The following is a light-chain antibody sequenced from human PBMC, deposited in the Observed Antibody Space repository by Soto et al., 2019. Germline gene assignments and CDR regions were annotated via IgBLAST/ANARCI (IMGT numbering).Light chain of an antibody. CDR1: QSVSSY. CDR3: QQRSNWSLT. Sequence: ESVLTQSTATLSFSPGERATLSCRASQSVSSYLAWYQQKPGQAPRLLIYDASNRATGIPARFSGSGSGTDFTLTISSLEPEDFAVYYCQQRSNWSLTFGGGTKVDIK. V-gene: IGKV3-11*01. J-gene: IGKJ4*01. CDR2: DAS.